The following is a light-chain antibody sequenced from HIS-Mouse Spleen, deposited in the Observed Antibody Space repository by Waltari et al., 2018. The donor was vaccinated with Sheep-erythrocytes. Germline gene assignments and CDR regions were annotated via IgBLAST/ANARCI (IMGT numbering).Light chain of an antibody. V-gene: IGLV3-19*01. J-gene: IGLJ3*02. CDR1: SLRSYY. CDR2: GKN. Sequence: SSELTQDPAVSVALGQTVRITCQGASLRSYYASWYQQKPGQAPVLVIYGKNNRPSGIPDRFSGSSSGNTASLTITGARAEDEADYYCNSRDSSGNHLEVFGGGTKLTVL. CDR3: NSRDSSGNHLEV.